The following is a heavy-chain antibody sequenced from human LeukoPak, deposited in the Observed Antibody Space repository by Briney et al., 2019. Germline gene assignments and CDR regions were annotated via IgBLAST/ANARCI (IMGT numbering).Heavy chain of an antibody. V-gene: IGHV4-34*01. CDR1: GGSFIGNY. CDR3: ARVPDFIARPCDS. J-gene: IGHJ4*02. CDR2: SSPTGDIP. Sequence: SETLYLTCDAYGGSFIGNYWNLIRQTPGRGLEWIGESSPTGDIPGYNPSLRGRATISVDSSKKQFSLKLTSVTAADTGVYYCARVPDFIARPCDSWGPGTLVTVSS. D-gene: IGHD2-21*01.